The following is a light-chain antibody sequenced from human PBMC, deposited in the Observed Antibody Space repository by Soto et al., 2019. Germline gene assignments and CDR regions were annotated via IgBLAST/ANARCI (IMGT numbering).Light chain of an antibody. CDR2: GAS. J-gene: IGKJ1*01. CDR3: HQYNNWPPWT. CDR1: QSISNF. Sequence: ESVLTQSPATLSLSPGERATLSCRASQSISNFLAWYQQKPGQAPRLLIFGASTRAAGIPARFSGSGSGTEFTLTISSLQSEDFAVYYCHQYNNWPPWTFGQGTKVDIK. V-gene: IGKV3-15*01.